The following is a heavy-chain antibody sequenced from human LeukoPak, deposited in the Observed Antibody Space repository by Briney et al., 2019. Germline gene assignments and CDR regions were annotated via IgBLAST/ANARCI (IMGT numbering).Heavy chain of an antibody. V-gene: IGHV4-39*02. CDR1: GGSISSSSYY. CDR2: IYYSGST. J-gene: IGHJ3*02. Sequence: SETLFLTCTVSGGSISSSSYYWGWIRQPPGKGLEWIGSIYYSGSTYYNPSLKSRVTISVDTSKNQFSLKLSSVTAADTAVYYCARDPRGIGAAFDIWGQGTMVTVSS. D-gene: IGHD3-16*01. CDR3: ARDPRGIGAAFDI.